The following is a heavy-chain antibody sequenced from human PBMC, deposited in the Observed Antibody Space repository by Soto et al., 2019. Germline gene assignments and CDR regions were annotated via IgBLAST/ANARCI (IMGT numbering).Heavy chain of an antibody. CDR1: GASISSYY. Sequence: SETLSLTCTVSGASISSYYWSWIRKSPGKGLEWMGRIYASCTTDYNPSLNSRGILSVDTSKNQFSLKLSSMTASDAVADYCLWEGTKTFRGWLDSWGQGTSVTVSS. D-gene: IGHD1-1*01. CDR2: IYASCTT. V-gene: IGHV4-4*07. CDR3: LWEGTKTFRGWLDS. J-gene: IGHJ5*01.